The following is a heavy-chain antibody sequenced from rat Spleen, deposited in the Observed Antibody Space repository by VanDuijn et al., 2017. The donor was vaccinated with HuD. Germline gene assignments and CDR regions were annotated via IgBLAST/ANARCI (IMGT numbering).Heavy chain of an antibody. CDR2: ISPRAYST. D-gene: IGHD4-6*01. CDR3: ARHWGY. Sequence: EVQLVESGGGLVQPGRSLKLSCAASGFTYSNYDMAWVRQAPTRGLEWVASISPRAYSTYYRDSVKGRFTVSRDNAKSTLFLQMDSLRSEDTATYYCARHWGYWGQGVMVTVSS. J-gene: IGHJ2*01. V-gene: IGHV5-25*01. CDR1: GFTYSNYD.